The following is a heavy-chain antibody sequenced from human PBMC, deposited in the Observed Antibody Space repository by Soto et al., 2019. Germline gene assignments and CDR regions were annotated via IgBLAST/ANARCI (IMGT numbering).Heavy chain of an antibody. D-gene: IGHD1-20*01. J-gene: IGHJ4*02. Sequence: GSLRLSCAASGFTFSSYEMNWVRQAPGKGLEWVSYISSSGSTIYYADSVKGRFTISRDNAKNSLYLQMNSLRAEDTAVYYCARDPITGPFDYWGQGTLVTVSS. CDR1: GFTFSSYE. CDR2: ISSSGSTI. V-gene: IGHV3-48*03. CDR3: ARDPITGPFDY.